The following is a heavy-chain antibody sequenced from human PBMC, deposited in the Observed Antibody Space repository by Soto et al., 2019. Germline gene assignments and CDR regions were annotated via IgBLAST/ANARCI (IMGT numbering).Heavy chain of an antibody. CDR3: ARGMLSGSYYTYYYYYGMDV. Sequence: SETLSLTCAVSGGSISSGGYSWSWIRQPPGKGLNYIGYIYHSGSTNYNPSLKSRVTISVDTSKNQFSLKLSSVTAADTAVYYCARGMLSGSYYTYYYYYGMDVWGQGTTVTVSS. CDR2: IYHSGST. D-gene: IGHD3-10*01. V-gene: IGHV4-30-2*01. J-gene: IGHJ6*02. CDR1: GGSISSGGYS.